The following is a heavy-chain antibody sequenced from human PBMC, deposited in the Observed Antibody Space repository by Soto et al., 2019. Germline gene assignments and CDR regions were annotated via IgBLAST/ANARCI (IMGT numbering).Heavy chain of an antibody. Sequence: GASVKVSCKASGYTFTSYDIYWVRQAPGQGLEWMGWFNTYNGNTNYTQNLQGRVTLTTDTSTSTAYMELTSLRSNDTAIYYCAMVDVYVTPSPQDVWGQGTTVTVSS. J-gene: IGHJ6*02. V-gene: IGHV1-18*01. CDR3: AMVDVYVTPSPQDV. CDR2: FNTYNGNT. CDR1: GYTFTSYD. D-gene: IGHD3-16*01.